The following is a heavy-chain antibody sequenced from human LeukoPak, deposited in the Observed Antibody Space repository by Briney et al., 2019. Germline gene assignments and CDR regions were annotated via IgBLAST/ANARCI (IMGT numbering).Heavy chain of an antibody. J-gene: IGHJ4*02. CDR2: IYYSGST. V-gene: IGHV4-59*01. Sequence: SETLSLTCTVSGGSISSYYWSWIRQPPGKGLEWIGYIYYSGSTNYNPSLKSRVTISVDTSKNQFSLKLSSVTAADTAVYYCARGSYYYGSGRYRVYYFDYWGQGTLVTVSS. CDR3: ARGSYYYGSGRYRVYYFDY. D-gene: IGHD3-10*01. CDR1: GGSISSYY.